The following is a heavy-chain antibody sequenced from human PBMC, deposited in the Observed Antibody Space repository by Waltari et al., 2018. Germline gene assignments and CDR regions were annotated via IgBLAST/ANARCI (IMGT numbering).Heavy chain of an antibody. V-gene: IGHV4-39*07. Sequence: QLQLQESAPGLVKPSDTLSLTCTVSGCSISGSDYYWGWIRQPPGKGLEWIGSVYYSANPQYNPSLKSRVTTSVDTSKKQFSLKLSSVTAADTAVYYCARDLWGGHDHWGQGTLVIVSS. CDR3: ARDLWGGHDH. CDR1: GCSISGSDYY. CDR2: VYYSANP. J-gene: IGHJ4*02. D-gene: IGHD3-16*01.